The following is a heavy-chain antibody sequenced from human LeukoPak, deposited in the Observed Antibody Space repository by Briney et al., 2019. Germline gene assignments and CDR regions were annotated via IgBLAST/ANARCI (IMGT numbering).Heavy chain of an antibody. CDR3: ARRAGGYSHPYDY. Sequence: SETLSLTCTVSGGSISSSSYYWGWIRQPPGNGLEWIGSIYYSGSTYYNPSLKSRVTISVDTSKNQFSLKLSSVTAADTAVYYCARRAGGYSHPYDYWGQGILVTVSS. CDR1: GGSISSSSYY. CDR2: IYYSGST. J-gene: IGHJ4*02. V-gene: IGHV4-39*07. D-gene: IGHD4-23*01.